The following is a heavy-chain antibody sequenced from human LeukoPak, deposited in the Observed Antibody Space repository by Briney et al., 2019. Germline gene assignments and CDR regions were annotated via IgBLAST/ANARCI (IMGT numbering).Heavy chain of an antibody. D-gene: IGHD3-9*01. CDR2: IYYSGST. Sequence: SETLSLTCTVSGGSISSSSYYWGWIRQPPGKGLEWIGSIYYSGSTYYNPSLKSRVTISVDTSKNQFSLKLSSVTAADTAVYYCARGLRYFGWFVPRHPNAFDIWGQGTMVTVSS. CDR1: GGSISSSSYY. J-gene: IGHJ3*02. V-gene: IGHV4-39*07. CDR3: ARGLRYFGWFVPRHPNAFDI.